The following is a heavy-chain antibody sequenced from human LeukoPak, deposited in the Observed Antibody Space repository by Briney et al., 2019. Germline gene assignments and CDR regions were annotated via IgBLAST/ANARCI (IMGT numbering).Heavy chain of an antibody. V-gene: IGHV3-48*01. CDR3: AKEGATGWFDP. D-gene: IGHD1-26*01. J-gene: IGHJ5*02. CDR2: ISSSSSTI. CDR1: GFTFSSYS. Sequence: GGSLRLSCAASGFTFSSYSMNWVRQAPGKGLAWVSYISSSSSTIYYADSVKGRFTISRDNAKNSLYLQMNSLRAEDTAVYYCAKEGATGWFDPWGQGTLVTVSS.